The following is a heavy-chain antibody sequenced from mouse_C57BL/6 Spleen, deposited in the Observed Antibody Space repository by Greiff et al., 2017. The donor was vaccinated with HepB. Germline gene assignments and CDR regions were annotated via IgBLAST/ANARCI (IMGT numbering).Heavy chain of an antibody. CDR1: GYTFTSYW. Sequence: VQLQQPGTELVKPGASVKLSCKASGYTFTSYWMHWVKQRPGQGLEWIGNINPSNGGTNYNEKFKSKATLTVDKSSSTAYMQLSSLTSEDSAVYYCARYDGWDYYAMDYWGQGTSVTVSS. CDR2: INPSNGGT. D-gene: IGHD2-3*01. J-gene: IGHJ4*01. V-gene: IGHV1-53*01. CDR3: ARYDGWDYYAMDY.